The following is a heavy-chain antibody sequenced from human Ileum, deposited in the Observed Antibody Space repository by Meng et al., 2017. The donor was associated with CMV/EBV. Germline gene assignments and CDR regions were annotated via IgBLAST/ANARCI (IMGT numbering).Heavy chain of an antibody. Sequence: SGGTFSSYDISWVRQAPGQGLEWMGGIIPIFGTANYAQKFQGRVTITTDESTSTAYMELSSLRSEDTAVYYCARGNSVPAANWFDPWGQGTLVTVSS. J-gene: IGHJ5*02. V-gene: IGHV1-69*05. D-gene: IGHD2-2*01. CDR1: GGTFSSYD. CDR3: ARGNSVPAANWFDP. CDR2: IIPIFGTA.